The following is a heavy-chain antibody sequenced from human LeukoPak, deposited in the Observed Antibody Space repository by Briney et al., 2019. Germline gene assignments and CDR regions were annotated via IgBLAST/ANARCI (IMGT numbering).Heavy chain of an antibody. D-gene: IGHD3-10*01. CDR3: VRDSEGSPMVWGIAGIDAFDI. J-gene: IGHJ3*02. CDR2: INPDGGNT. CDR1: GYTFTNSY. Sequence: ASVKVSCKASGYTFTNSYIHWVRQAPGQVLEWMGLINPDGGNTNYAQNFQGRVTLTRDTSTSTAYMDLRRLRSDDTAVYYCVRDSEGSPMVWGIAGIDAFDIWGQGTKATVSS. V-gene: IGHV1-46*01.